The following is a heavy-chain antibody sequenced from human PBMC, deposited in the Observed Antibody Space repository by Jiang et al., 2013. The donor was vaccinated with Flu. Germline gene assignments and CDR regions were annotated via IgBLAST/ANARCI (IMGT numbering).Heavy chain of an antibody. CDR3: ARDSPSRAYCGGDCYAPYYGMDV. D-gene: IGHD2-21*02. Sequence: SSISSSSSYMYYADSVKGRFTITRDNAKNSLYLQMNSLRAEDTAVYYCARDSPSRAYCGGDCYAPYYGMDVWGQGTTVTVSS. J-gene: IGHJ6*02. CDR2: ISSSSSYM. V-gene: IGHV3-21*01.